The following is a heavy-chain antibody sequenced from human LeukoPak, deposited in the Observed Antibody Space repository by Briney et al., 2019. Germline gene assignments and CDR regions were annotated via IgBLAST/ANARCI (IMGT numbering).Heavy chain of an antibody. CDR3: ARFFPGYYMDV. D-gene: IGHD3-10*01. CDR1: GGSISSGGYY. Sequence: SETLSLTCTVSGGSISSGGYYWSWIRQPPGKGLEWIGYIYHSGSTYYNPPLKSRVTISVDRSKNQFSLKLSSVTAADTAVYYCARFFPGYYMDVWGKGTTVTVSS. J-gene: IGHJ6*03. CDR2: IYHSGST. V-gene: IGHV4-30-2*01.